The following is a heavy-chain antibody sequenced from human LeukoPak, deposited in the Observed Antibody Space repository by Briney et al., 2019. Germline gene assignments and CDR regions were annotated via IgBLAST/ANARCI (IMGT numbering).Heavy chain of an antibody. CDR2: IRQDGSVK. V-gene: IGHV3-7*01. CDR3: AGCAGNSCYFDY. Sequence: GGSLRLSCAASGFTFSTYWMTWVRQAPGEGLEWVANIRQDGSVKNYVDSVKGRFTTSRDNAKNSLSLQMDSLRAEDTAVYFCAGCAGNSCYFDYWGQGTLVTVSS. CDR1: GFTFSTYW. J-gene: IGHJ4*02. D-gene: IGHD2/OR15-2a*01.